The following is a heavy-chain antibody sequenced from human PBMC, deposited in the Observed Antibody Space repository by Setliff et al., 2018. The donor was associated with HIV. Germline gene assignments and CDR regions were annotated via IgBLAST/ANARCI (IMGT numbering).Heavy chain of an antibody. V-gene: IGHV3-23*01. CDR1: GFTFSSYG. Sequence: GSLRLSCAASGFTFSSYGMNWVRQAPGKGLEWLSLMSGINDNTHYADSVKGRFTISRDDSKNTLYLQMNSLKTDDTGVYFCATDNGPSYSMDIWGQGTTVTVSS. D-gene: IGHD2-21*01. CDR2: MSGINDNT. CDR3: ATDNGPSYSMDI. J-gene: IGHJ6*02.